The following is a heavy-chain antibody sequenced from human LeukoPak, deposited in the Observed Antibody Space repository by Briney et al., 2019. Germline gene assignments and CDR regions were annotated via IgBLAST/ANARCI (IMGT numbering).Heavy chain of an antibody. Sequence: GGSLRLSCAASEFTFSSYSMNWVRQAPGKGLEWVSYISSSSSTIYYADSVKGRFTISRDNAKNSLYLQMNSLRAEDTAVYYCARKDSGSYGHAFDIWGQGTMVTVSS. CDR1: EFTFSSYS. D-gene: IGHD1-26*01. V-gene: IGHV3-48*01. CDR2: ISSSSSTI. J-gene: IGHJ3*02. CDR3: ARKDSGSYGHAFDI.